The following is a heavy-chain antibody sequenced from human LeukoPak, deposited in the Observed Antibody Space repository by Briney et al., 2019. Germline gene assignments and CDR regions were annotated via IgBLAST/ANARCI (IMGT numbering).Heavy chain of an antibody. Sequence: HPGGSLRLFCAASVFTFSSYAMSWVRQAPGKGLEWVSAISGRGGSTYYAVSVKGRFPISRDSSKNTLYLQMNSLRAEDTAVYYCAKILPVEDIVVVVAADTFDYWGQGTLVTVSS. CDR2: ISGRGGST. CDR1: VFTFSSYA. D-gene: IGHD2-15*01. V-gene: IGHV3-23*01. CDR3: AKILPVEDIVVVVAADTFDY. J-gene: IGHJ4*02.